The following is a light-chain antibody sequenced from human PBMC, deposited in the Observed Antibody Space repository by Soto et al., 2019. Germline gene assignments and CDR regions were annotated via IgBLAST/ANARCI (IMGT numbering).Light chain of an antibody. CDR2: FVS. J-gene: IGKJ5*01. V-gene: IGKV1-9*01. CDR3: QHLTAYPIT. CDR1: QDINKY. Sequence: DIQLTQSPSFLSASVGDRFTITCRASQDINKYLAWYQQKPGEXPKXXIYFVSTLQSGVPSSFSGSGSGTELTITISDLQPEDCETYDCQHLTAYPITFGQGTRLEIK.